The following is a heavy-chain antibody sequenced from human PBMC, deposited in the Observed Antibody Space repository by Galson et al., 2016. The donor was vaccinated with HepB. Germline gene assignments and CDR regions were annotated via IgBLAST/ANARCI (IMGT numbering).Heavy chain of an antibody. CDR3: PSDDSITVGFLPPDV. CDR1: GYIFTTYG. J-gene: IGHJ1*01. V-gene: IGHV1-18*01. D-gene: IGHD3-10*01. Sequence: SVKVSCKASGYIFTTYGIAWVRQAPGQGLEWMGWISPLNQNARYAQKFQGRVTLTTDTSTTPAFMELRGLRLDDTAVYYWPSDDSITVGFLPPDVWGQGTLVTVSS. CDR2: ISPLNQNA.